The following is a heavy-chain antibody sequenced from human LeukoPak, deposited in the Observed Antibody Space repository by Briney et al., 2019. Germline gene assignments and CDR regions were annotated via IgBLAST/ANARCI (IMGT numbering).Heavy chain of an antibody. CDR3: ATVGYSSSWSKSAAYYYYGMDV. CDR2: INPGNGIT. D-gene: IGHD6-13*01. J-gene: IGHJ6*02. CDR1: GYAFTNYA. Sequence: ASVKVSCKASGYAFTNYAMHWVRQAPGQSLEWMGWINPGNGITKYSQNFQGRVAITRDTSASTAYMELSSLRSEDTAVYYCATVGYSSSWSKSAAYYYYGMDVWGQGTTVTVSS. V-gene: IGHV1-3*01.